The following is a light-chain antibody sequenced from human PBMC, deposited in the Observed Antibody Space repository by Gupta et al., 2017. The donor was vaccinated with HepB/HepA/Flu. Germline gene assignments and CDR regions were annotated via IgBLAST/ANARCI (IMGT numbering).Light chain of an antibody. Sequence: QSVLTHPPSASGTPGQRVTISCSGSSSNIGSNYVYWYQQLPGTAPKLLIYRNNQRPSGVPDRFSGSKSGTSASLAISGLRSEDEADYYCAAWDDNLSGWVFGGGTKLTVL. CDR1: SSNIGSNY. V-gene: IGLV1-47*01. J-gene: IGLJ3*02. CDR3: AAWDDNLSGWV. CDR2: RNN.